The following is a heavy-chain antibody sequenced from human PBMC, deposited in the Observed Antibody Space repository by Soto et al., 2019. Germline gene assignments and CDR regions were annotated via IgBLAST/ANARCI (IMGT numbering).Heavy chain of an antibody. CDR2: IIPIFGTA. Sequence: SVKVSCKASGGTFSSYAISWVRQAPGQGLEWMGGIIPIFGTANYAQKFQGRVTITADESTSTAYMELSSLRSEDTAVYYCARDGLMSGYSPTYYYYGMDVWGQGTTVTVSS. D-gene: IGHD3-3*01. V-gene: IGHV1-69*13. CDR1: GGTFSSYA. J-gene: IGHJ6*02. CDR3: ARDGLMSGYSPTYYYYGMDV.